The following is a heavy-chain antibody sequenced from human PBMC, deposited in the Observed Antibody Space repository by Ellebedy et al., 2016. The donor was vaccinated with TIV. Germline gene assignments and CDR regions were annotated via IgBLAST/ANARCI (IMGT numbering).Heavy chain of an antibody. CDR2: IYPGNSDV. Sequence: GESLKISCEGSGYNFASYWIGWVRQTPEKGLEWMGIIYPGNSDVRYTPSFQGQVTISADTSITTAYLQWSSLKASDTAMYYCARGGRYCSDGLCFPPRHWGQGTLVTVSA. CDR1: GYNFASYW. J-gene: IGHJ4*02. V-gene: IGHV5-51*01. D-gene: IGHD2-15*01. CDR3: ARGGRYCSDGLCFPPRH.